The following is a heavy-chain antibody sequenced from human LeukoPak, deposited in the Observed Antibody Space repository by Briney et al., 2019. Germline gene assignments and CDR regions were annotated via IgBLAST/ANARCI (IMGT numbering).Heavy chain of an antibody. CDR3: AREWLRNTDH. CDR2: IYTSGST. D-gene: IGHD5-12*01. Sequence: PSQTLSLTCTVSGGSISSGSYYWSWIRQPAGKGLEWIGRIYTSGSTNYNPSLKSRVTISVDTSKNQFSLKLSSVTAADTAVYYCAREWLRNTDHWGQGTLVTVSS. V-gene: IGHV4-61*02. CDR1: GGSISSGSYY. J-gene: IGHJ4*02.